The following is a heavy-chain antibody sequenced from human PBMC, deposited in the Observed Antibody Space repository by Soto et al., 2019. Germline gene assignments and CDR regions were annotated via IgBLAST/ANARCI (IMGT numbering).Heavy chain of an antibody. V-gene: IGHV3-30-3*01. CDR2: VSLDGSNK. CDR1: GFTFSTHA. Sequence: HPGGSLRLSCAASGFTFSTHAMHWVRQAPGKGLGCVAIVSLDGSNKYYADSVKGRFTISRDNSKNTLYLQMSGLTPEDTAVYYCARDQTGITTAGGGRIDHWGQGTLVTVSS. CDR3: ARDQTGITTAGGGRIDH. D-gene: IGHD6-13*01. J-gene: IGHJ4*02.